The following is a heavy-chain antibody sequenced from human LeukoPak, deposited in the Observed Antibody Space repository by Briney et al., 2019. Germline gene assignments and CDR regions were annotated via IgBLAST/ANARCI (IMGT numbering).Heavy chain of an antibody. CDR2: ISAYNGNT. D-gene: IGHD3-9*01. Sequence: ASVKVSCKASGYTFTSYGISWVRQAPGQGLEWMGWISAYNGNTNYAQKLQGRVTMTTDTSTSTAYMELRSLRSDDTAVYYCARGRGHYDILTGPYYFDYWGQGTLVTVSS. CDR3: ARGRGHYDILTGPYYFDY. CDR1: GYTFTSYG. J-gene: IGHJ4*02. V-gene: IGHV1-18*01.